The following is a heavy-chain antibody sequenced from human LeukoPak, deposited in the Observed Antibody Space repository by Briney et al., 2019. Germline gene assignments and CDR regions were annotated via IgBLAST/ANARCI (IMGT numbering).Heavy chain of an antibody. V-gene: IGHV3-23*01. CDR1: GFTFSSYA. J-gene: IGHJ6*02. CDR2: ISGSGGST. CDR3: AKGHPNDYGDYSFYYYYGMDV. Sequence: PGGSLRLSCAASGFTFSSYAMSWVRQAPGKGLEWVSAISGSGGSTYYADSVKGRFTISRDNSKNTLYLQMNSLRAVDTAVYYCAKGHPNDYGDYSFYYYYGMDVWGQGTTVTVSS. D-gene: IGHD4-17*01.